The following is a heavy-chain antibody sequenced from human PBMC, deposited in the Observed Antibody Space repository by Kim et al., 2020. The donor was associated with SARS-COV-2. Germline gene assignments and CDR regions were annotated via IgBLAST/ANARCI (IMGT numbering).Heavy chain of an antibody. J-gene: IGHJ4*02. Sequence: QKFQGGVTITADESTSTAYMELSSLRSEDTAVYYCARRTGYSSGWYYFDYWGQGTLVTVSS. V-gene: IGHV1-69*01. CDR3: ARRTGYSSGWYYFDY. D-gene: IGHD6-19*01.